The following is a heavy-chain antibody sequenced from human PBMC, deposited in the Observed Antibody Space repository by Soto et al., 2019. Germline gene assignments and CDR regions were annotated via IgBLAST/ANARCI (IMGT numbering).Heavy chain of an antibody. V-gene: IGHV4-59*01. Sequence: QVQLQESGPGLVKSSETLSLTCTVSGGPISSYYWSWIRQPPGKGLEWIGYIYYSGSINYNPSLKSRVTISGDTSKNQISLKLSSVTAADTAVYYCASRSVSAPYYFDYWGQGTLVTVSS. J-gene: IGHJ4*02. CDR3: ASRSVSAPYYFDY. CDR1: GGPISSYY. D-gene: IGHD3-10*01. CDR2: IYYSGSI.